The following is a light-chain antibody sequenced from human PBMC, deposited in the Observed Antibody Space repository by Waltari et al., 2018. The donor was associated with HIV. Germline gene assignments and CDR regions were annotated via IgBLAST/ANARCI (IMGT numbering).Light chain of an antibody. J-gene: IGLJ2*01. Sequence: QSALTQPPSASGSPGPSVTISCTGIISDVGGYQYVSWYQHHPGKAPKLMIYEDNRRPSGVPDRFSGSKSGNTASLTVSGLQADDEADYYCSSYAGTNRLFGGGTKLTVL. CDR1: ISDVGGYQY. CDR3: SSYAGTNRL. CDR2: EDN. V-gene: IGLV2-8*01.